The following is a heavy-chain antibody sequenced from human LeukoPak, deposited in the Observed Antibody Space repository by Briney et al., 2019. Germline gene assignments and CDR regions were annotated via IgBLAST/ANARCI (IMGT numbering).Heavy chain of an antibody. J-gene: IGHJ6*03. CDR2: IYYSGST. V-gene: IGHV4-59*01. CDR1: GGSISSYY. D-gene: IGHD3-10*01. CDR3: ARGGFRAYYYMDV. Sequence: SETLSLTCTVSGGSISSYYWSWIRQPPGKGLEWIGYIYYSGSTNYNPSLKSRVTISVDTSKNQFSLKLTSVTAADTAVYYCARGGFRAYYYMDVWGKGTTVTVSS.